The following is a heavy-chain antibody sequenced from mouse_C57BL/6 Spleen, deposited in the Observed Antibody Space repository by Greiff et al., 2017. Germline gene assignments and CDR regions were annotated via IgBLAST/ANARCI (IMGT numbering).Heavy chain of an antibody. CDR2: IYPRSGNT. V-gene: IGHV1-81*01. CDR3: ARRITTVVAEAMDY. D-gene: IGHD1-1*01. CDR1: GYTFTSYG. Sequence: VQLQQSGAELARPGASVKLSCKASGYTFTSYGISWVKQRTGQGLEWIGEIYPRSGNTYYNEKFKGKATLTADKSSSTAYMELRSLTSEDSAVYFCARRITTVVAEAMDYWGQGTSVTVSS. J-gene: IGHJ4*01.